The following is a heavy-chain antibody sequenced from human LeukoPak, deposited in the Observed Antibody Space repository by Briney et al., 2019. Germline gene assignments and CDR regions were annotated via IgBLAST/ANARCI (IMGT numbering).Heavy chain of an antibody. V-gene: IGHV4-59*08. CDR2: IYYSGST. CDR3: ARRGGGGYELFDY. Sequence: ASETLSLTYTVSGGSISSYYWSWIRQPPGKGLEWIGYIYYSGSTNYNPSLKSRVTISVDTSKNQFSLKLSSVTAADTAVYYCARRGGGGYELFDYWGQGTLVTVSS. CDR1: GGSISSYY. D-gene: IGHD5-12*01. J-gene: IGHJ4*02.